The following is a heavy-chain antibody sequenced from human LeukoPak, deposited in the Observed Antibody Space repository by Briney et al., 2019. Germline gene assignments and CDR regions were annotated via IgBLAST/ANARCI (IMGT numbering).Heavy chain of an antibody. CDR1: GYTFTSYG. V-gene: IGHV1-18*01. J-gene: IGHJ3*02. CDR2: ISAYNGNT. Sequence: ASVKVSCKASGYTFTSYGISWVRQAPGHGLEWMGWISAYNGNTNYAQKLQGRVTMTTDTSTSAAYMELRSLRSDDTAVYYCARDIGTDYGDFSDAFAIWGQGIMVTVSS. D-gene: IGHD4-17*01. CDR3: ARDIGTDYGDFSDAFAI.